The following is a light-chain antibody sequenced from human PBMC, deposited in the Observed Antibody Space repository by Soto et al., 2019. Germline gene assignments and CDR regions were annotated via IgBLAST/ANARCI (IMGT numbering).Light chain of an antibody. Sequence: EIVLTQSAGTLSLSAGERATLSWRASQSVSSSYLAWYLQKPGQAPRPLIYGASTRATGIPARFSGSWSGTEFTLTISSLQSEDFAVYYCQQYNNWPRTFGQGTRLEIK. CDR2: GAS. CDR1: QSVSSSY. J-gene: IGKJ5*01. CDR3: QQYNNWPRT. V-gene: IGKV3-15*01.